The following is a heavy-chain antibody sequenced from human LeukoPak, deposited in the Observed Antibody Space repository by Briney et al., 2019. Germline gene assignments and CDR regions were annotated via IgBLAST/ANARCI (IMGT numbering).Heavy chain of an antibody. CDR1: GFTLNSYW. Sequence: PGGSLRPSWAAAGFTLNSYWMSWVRQAPGKGLEWVANIKQDGSNTYYVDSVKGRFTISRDNAKNSLYLQMNSLRAEDTAVYYCARDASLYCSENTCSWAFDYWGQGTLVTVSS. J-gene: IGHJ4*02. CDR3: ARDASLYCSENTCSWAFDY. CDR2: IKQDGSNT. D-gene: IGHD2-8*02. V-gene: IGHV3-7*01.